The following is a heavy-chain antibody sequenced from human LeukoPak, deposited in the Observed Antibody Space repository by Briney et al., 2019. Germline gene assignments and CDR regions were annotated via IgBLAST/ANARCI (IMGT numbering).Heavy chain of an antibody. CDR2: IYYSGST. V-gene: IGHV4-39*01. CDR1: GGSISSSSYY. CDR3: ALVAGPGGWFDP. D-gene: IGHD6-19*01. Sequence: SETLSLTCTVSGGSISSSSYYWGWIRQPPGKGLEWIGSIYYSGSTYYNPSLKSRVTISVDTSTNQFSLKLSSVTAADTAVYYCALVAGPGGWFDPWGQGTLVTVSS. J-gene: IGHJ5*02.